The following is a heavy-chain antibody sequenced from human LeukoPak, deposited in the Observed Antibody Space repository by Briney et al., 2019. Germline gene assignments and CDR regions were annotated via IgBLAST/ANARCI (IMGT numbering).Heavy chain of an antibody. CDR1: GGSISSHY. J-gene: IGHJ5*02. V-gene: IGHV4-59*11. Sequence: PSETLSLTCTVSGGSISSHYWSWIRQPPGKGLEWIGYIYYSGSTSYNPSLKSRVTISVDTSKNQFSLKLSSVTAADTAVYYCATQTYSSSWYPFDPWGQGTLVTVSS. D-gene: IGHD6-13*01. CDR3: ATQTYSSSWYPFDP. CDR2: IYYSGST.